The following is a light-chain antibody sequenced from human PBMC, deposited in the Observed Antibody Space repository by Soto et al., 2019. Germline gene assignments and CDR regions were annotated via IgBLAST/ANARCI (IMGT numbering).Light chain of an antibody. J-gene: IGLJ3*02. CDR3: SSFTSPSSWV. Sequence: QSALTQPASVSGSPGQSIIISCTGTSSDVGRYNYVSWYQHHPGKAPKLMIYEVSDRPSGVSNRFSGSKSGNTASLTISGLQAEDEAAYYCSSFTSPSSWVFGGGTKLTVL. CDR1: SSDVGRYNY. CDR2: EVS. V-gene: IGLV2-14*01.